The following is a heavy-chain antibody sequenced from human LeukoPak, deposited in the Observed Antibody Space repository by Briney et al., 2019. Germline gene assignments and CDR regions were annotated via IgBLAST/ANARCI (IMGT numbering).Heavy chain of an antibody. V-gene: IGHV3-23*01. CDR2: ISAGGDGT. CDR3: ARDLAAQGDY. CDR1: TFSFSEYP. D-gene: IGHD2-15*01. Sequence: GSLRLSCAASTFSFSEYPMGWVRQAPGKGLEWVSGISAGGDGTYYADPVKGRFTISRDNAKNSLYLQMNSLRAEDTAVYYCARDLAAQGDYWGQGTLVTVSS. J-gene: IGHJ4*02.